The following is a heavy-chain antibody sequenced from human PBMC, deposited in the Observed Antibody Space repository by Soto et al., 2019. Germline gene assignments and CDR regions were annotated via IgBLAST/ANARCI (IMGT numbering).Heavy chain of an antibody. CDR2: IKSKTDGGTT. CDR1: GFTFSNAW. Sequence: GGSLRLSCAASGFTFSNAWMSWVRQAPGKGLEWVGRIKSKTDGGTTDYAAPVKGRFTISRDDSKNTLYLQMNSLKTEDTAVYYCTTDRGFYDILTGYNLDYWGQGTLVTVSA. CDR3: TTDRGFYDILTGYNLDY. J-gene: IGHJ4*02. D-gene: IGHD3-9*01. V-gene: IGHV3-15*01.